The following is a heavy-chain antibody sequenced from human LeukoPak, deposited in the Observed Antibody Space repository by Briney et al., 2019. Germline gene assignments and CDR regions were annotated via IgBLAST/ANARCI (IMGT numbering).Heavy chain of an antibody. V-gene: IGHV4-34*01. CDR1: GGSFSGYY. CDR2: IYYSGST. J-gene: IGHJ4*02. Sequence: PSETLSLTCAVYGGSFSGYYWSWIRQPPGKGLEWIGSIYYSGSTYYNPSLKSRVTISVDTSKNQFSLKLSSVTAADTAVYYCARQGIAAAGTSSRDYWGQGTLVTVSS. D-gene: IGHD6-13*01. CDR3: ARQGIAAAGTSSRDY.